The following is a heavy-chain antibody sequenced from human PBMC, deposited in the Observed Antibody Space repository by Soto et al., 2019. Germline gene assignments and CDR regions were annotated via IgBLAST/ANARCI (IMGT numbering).Heavy chain of an antibody. J-gene: IGHJ6*02. V-gene: IGHV1-69*13. CDR3: ARSADIVVVVAATRFYYGMDV. CDR1: GYTLTELS. Sequence: SVKVSCKVSGYTLTELSMHWVRQAPGKGLEWMGGIIPIFGTANYAQKFQGRVTITADESTSTAYMELSSLRSEDTAVYYCARSADIVVVVAATRFYYGMDVWGQGTTVTVSS. CDR2: IIPIFGTA. D-gene: IGHD2-15*01.